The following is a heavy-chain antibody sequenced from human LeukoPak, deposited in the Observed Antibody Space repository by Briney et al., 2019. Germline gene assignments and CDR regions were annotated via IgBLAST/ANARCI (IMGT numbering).Heavy chain of an antibody. Sequence: GGSLRLSCAASGFTFSSYGMSWVRQAPGKGLEWVSAISGSGGSTYYADSVKGRFTISRDNSKNTPYLQMNSLRAEDTAVYYCAKCGSGSYFDRRKNYYYYYMDVWGKGTTVTISS. J-gene: IGHJ6*03. V-gene: IGHV3-23*01. CDR3: AKCGSGSYFDRRKNYYYYYMDV. D-gene: IGHD3-10*01. CDR1: GFTFSSYG. CDR2: ISGSGGST.